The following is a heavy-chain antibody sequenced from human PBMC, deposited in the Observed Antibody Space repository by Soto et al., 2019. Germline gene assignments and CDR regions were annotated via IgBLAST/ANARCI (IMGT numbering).Heavy chain of an antibody. CDR3: ARGGFSGSGSFIQGDY. Sequence: EVQLVESGGGLAQPGGSLRLSCAASGFTFSSYWMHWVRQAPGKGLVWVSRIKSDGSNINYADSVKGRFTISRDNAKNTLYLQMNSLRAEDTAIYYCARGGFSGSGSFIQGDYWGQGTLVTVSS. V-gene: IGHV3-74*01. J-gene: IGHJ4*02. D-gene: IGHD3-10*01. CDR2: IKSDGSNI. CDR1: GFTFSSYW.